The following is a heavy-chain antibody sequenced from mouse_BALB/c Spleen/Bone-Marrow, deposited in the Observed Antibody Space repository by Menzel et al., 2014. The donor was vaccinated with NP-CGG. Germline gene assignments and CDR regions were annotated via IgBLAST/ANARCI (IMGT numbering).Heavy chain of an antibody. CDR1: GFSLTSYG. CDR2: IWSGGST. D-gene: IGHD3-2*02. CDR3: ASQAYLCLDY. J-gene: IGHJ4*01. V-gene: IGHV2-2*02. Sequence: VKLMESGPGLVQPSQSLSITCTVSGFSLTSYGVHWVRQSPGKGLEWLGVIWSGGSTDYNAAFISRLSISKDNSKSQVFFKMNSLQANDTAIYYCASQAYLCLDYWGQGTSVTASS.